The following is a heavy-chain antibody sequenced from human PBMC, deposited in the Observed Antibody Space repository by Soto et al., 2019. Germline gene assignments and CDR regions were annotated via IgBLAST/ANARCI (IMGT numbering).Heavy chain of an antibody. D-gene: IGHD3-3*01. V-gene: IGHV1-69*13. CDR3: ASSPLQDLRFLEWYRSDY. CDR2: IIPIFGTA. CDR1: GGTFSSYA. Sequence: SVKVSCKASGGTFSSYAISWVRQAPGQGLEWMGGIIPIFGTANYAQKFQGRVTITADESTSTAYMELSSLRSEDTAVYYCASSPLQDLRFLEWYRSDYWGQGTLVTVTS. J-gene: IGHJ4*02.